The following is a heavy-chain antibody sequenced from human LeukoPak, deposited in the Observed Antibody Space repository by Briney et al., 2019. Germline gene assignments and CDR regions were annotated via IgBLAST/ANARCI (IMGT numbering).Heavy chain of an antibody. CDR1: GFTFSSYW. CDR3: ARGPPVQLLSRYYYYYGMDV. Sequence: GGSLRLSCAASGFTFSSYWMSWVRQAPGKGLEWVANIKQDGSEKYYVDSVKGRFTISRDNAKNSLYLQMNSLRAEDTAVYYCARGPPVQLLSRYYYYYGMDVWGQGTTVTVSS. D-gene: IGHD2-2*01. J-gene: IGHJ6*02. CDR2: IKQDGSEK. V-gene: IGHV3-7*01.